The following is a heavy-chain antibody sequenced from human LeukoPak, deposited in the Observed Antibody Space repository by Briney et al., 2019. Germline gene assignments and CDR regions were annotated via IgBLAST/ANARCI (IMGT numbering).Heavy chain of an antibody. V-gene: IGHV3-23*01. CDR1: GFAFNFYA. D-gene: IGHD6-19*01. Sequence: GGSLRLSRAASGFAFNFYAMTWIRQAPGKGLQWLSTVNANGINTYYADSVRGRFTISRDNSKNTLYLQLNSLRAEDTAIYYCAKPISGGLAVSGDWFDPWGQGTLVTVTS. CDR2: VNANGINT. J-gene: IGHJ5*02. CDR3: AKPISGGLAVSGDWFDP.